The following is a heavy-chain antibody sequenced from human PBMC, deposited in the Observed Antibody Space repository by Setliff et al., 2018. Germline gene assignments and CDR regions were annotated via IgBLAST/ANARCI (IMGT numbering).Heavy chain of an antibody. V-gene: IGHV1-46*03. CDR2: IDPSADYT. D-gene: IGHD3-3*01. J-gene: IGHJ3*02. CDR3: ARDRFYNSWSGTSITAPHDALDI. Sequence: ASVKVSCKASGYTFTGYYLHWVRQAPGQGLEWMGIIDPSADYTNYAQKFQGRVTMTKDTSTTTVYMELSSLRSEDTAVYFCARDRFYNSWSGTSITAPHDALDIWGQGTTVTVSS. CDR1: GYTFTGYY.